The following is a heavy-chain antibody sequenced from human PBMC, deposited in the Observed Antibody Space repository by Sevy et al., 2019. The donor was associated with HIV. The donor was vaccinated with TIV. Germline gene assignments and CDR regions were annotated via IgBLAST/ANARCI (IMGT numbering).Heavy chain of an antibody. J-gene: IGHJ5*02. CDR2: IYPRGSA. Sequence: SETLSLTCTVSGGSISSGGYYWSWIRQHPGQGLEWIGYIYPRGSAYYNPSLKSRVTISIDTSKNQFSLRVNSVTAADTAVYYCARAGTGSWYWFDPWGQGTLVTVSS. V-gene: IGHV4-31*03. CDR1: GGSISSGGYY. D-gene: IGHD6-13*01. CDR3: ARAGTGSWYWFDP.